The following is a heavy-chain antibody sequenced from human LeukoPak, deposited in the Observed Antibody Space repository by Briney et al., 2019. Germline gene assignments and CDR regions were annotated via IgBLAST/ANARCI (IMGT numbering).Heavy chain of an antibody. CDR1: GGSVNSGSCY. CDR2: IYYSGTT. CDR3: ARDQIAVAGYDY. J-gene: IGHJ4*02. D-gene: IGHD6-19*01. V-gene: IGHV4-39*02. Sequence: SETLSLTCTVSGGSVNSGSCYWGWIRQSPGKGLEWIGNIYYSGTTFFNPSLKTRVTISIDTSKNQFSLKLSSVTAADTAVYYCARDQIAVAGYDYWGQGTLVTVSS.